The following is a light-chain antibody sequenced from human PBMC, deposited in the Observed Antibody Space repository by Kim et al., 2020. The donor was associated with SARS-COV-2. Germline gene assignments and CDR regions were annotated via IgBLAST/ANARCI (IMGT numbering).Light chain of an antibody. V-gene: IGLV1-47*01. CDR1: SSNIGSNY. J-gene: IGLJ2*01. CDR3: AAWDDSLSSVV. Sequence: QRVTIACSGSSSNIGSNYVYWYQQLPGTAPNLLIYRNTQRPSGVPDRFSGSKSGTSASLAISGLRSEDEADYYCAAWDDSLSSVVFGGGTKVTVL. CDR2: RNT.